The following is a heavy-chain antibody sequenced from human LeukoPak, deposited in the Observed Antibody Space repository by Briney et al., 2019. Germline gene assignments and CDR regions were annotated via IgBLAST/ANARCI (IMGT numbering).Heavy chain of an antibody. CDR3: ARFSVRYNWNWFDP. D-gene: IGHD1-1*01. Sequence: SETLSLTCAVYGGSFSGYYWSWIRQPPGKGLEWIGEINFSGSTNYNPSLKSRLTISVDTSKNEFSLKLSSVPAADPALYYCARFSVRYNWNWFDPWGQGTLVTVSS. V-gene: IGHV4-34*01. CDR1: GGSFSGYY. J-gene: IGHJ5*02. CDR2: INFSGST.